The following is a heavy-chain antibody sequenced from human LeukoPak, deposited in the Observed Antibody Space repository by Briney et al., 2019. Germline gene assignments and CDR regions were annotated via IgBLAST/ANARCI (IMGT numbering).Heavy chain of an antibody. J-gene: IGHJ3*02. CDR2: IYHSGST. CDR3: ARQLRGSDAFDI. D-gene: IGHD1-1*01. CDR1: GYSISSGYY. V-gene: IGHV4-38-2*02. Sequence: SETLSLTCTVSGYSISSGYYWGWIRQPPGKGLEWIGSIYHSGSTNYNPSLKSRVTISVDTSKNQFSLKLNSVTAADTAVYYCARQLRGSDAFDIWGQGTMVTVSS.